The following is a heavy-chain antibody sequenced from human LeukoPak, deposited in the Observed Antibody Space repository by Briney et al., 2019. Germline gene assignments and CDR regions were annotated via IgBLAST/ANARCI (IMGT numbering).Heavy chain of an antibody. CDR3: TSELRLGH. CDR2: IYSDGSST. D-gene: IGHD3-16*01. CDR1: GFNFSSSW. Sequence: PGGSLRLSCAASGFNFSSSWMYWVRQAPGKGLEWVSRIYSDGSSTSYAASVKGRFTISRDNAQKTLYPQMNSLRAEDTAVYYCTSELRLGHWGQGILVTVSS. V-gene: IGHV3-74*01. J-gene: IGHJ4*02.